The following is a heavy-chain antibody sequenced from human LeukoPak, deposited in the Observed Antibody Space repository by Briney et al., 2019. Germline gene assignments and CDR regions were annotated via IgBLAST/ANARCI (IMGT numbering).Heavy chain of an antibody. CDR3: AKDVRGYNRPFDY. CDR2: ISGSGSNT. J-gene: IGHJ4*02. Sequence: PGGSLRLSCAASGFSFSTCAMNWVPQAPGKGLEWVSAISGSGSNTYYADSVKGRFTISRDNSKNTLYLQMNSLGAEDTALYYCAKDVRGYNRPFDYWGQGTLVTVSS. V-gene: IGHV3-23*01. CDR1: GFSFSTCA. D-gene: IGHD3-10*02.